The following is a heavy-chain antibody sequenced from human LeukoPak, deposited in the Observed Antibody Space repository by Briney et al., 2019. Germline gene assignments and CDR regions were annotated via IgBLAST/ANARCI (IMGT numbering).Heavy chain of an antibody. CDR3: ARQSPRTWYSSRSGMDV. CDR2: IYYSGST. V-gene: IGHV4-39*01. Sequence: SETLSLTCTVSGGSISSSSYYWGWIRQPPGKGLEWIGSIYYSGSTYYNPSLKSRVTISVDTSKNQFSLKLSSVTAADTAVYYCARQSPRTWYSSRSGMDVWGQGTTVTVSS. CDR1: GGSISSSSYY. J-gene: IGHJ6*02. D-gene: IGHD6-13*01.